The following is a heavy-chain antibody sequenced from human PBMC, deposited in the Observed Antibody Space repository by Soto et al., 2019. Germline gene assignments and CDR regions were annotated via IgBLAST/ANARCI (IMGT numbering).Heavy chain of an antibody. CDR2: ISAYNGNT. J-gene: IGHJ4*02. Sequence: GASVKVSCKASGYTFTSYGISWVRQAPGQGLEWMGWISAYNGNTNYAQKLQGRVTMTTDTSTSTAYMELRSLRSDDTAVYYCARVSLWDGGVIVYPPLGFDYWGQGTLVTVSS. CDR3: ARVSLWDGGVIVYPPLGFDY. CDR1: GYTFTSYG. D-gene: IGHD3-16*02. V-gene: IGHV1-18*01.